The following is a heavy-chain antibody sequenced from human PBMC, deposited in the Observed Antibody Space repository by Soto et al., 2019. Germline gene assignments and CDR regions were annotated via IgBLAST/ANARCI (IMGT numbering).Heavy chain of an antibody. CDR1: GGSISSYY. V-gene: IGHV4-59*08. J-gene: IGHJ4*02. Sequence: SETRSLTCTVSGGSISSYYWSWIRQPPGKGLEWIGYIYYSGSTNYNPSLKSRVTISVDTSKNQFSLKLNSMTAADTAAYYCARHNYGSGSTYFDYWGQGTLVTVSS. CDR2: IYYSGST. D-gene: IGHD3-10*01. CDR3: ARHNYGSGSTYFDY.